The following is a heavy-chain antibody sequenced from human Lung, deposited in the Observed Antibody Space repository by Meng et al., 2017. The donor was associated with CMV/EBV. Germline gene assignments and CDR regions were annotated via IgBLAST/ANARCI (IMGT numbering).Heavy chain of an antibody. CDR3: ARDEYISLVSYGMNV. CDR1: GFTFSSYA. CDR2: ISYDGSNK. Sequence: GGSLRLXXAASGFTFSSYAMHWVRQAPGKGLEWVAVISYDGSNKYYADSVKGRFTISRDNSKNTLYLQMNSLRAEDTAVYYCARDEYISLVSYGMNVWGEGTTVXVSS. J-gene: IGHJ6*04. D-gene: IGHD3-10*01. V-gene: IGHV3-30-3*01.